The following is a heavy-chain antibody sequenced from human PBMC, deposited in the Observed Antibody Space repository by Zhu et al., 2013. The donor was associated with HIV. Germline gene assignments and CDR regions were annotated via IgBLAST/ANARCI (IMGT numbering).Heavy chain of an antibody. CDR1: GGSVSNDNYY. CDR2: IYYSGTT. CDR3: ARVGHSGTYYFDY. V-gene: IGHV4-61*01. J-gene: IGHJ4*02. Sequence: QVQLQESGPGLVKPSETLSLTCTVSGGSVSNDNYYWSWIRQPPGKGLEWIGYIYYSGTTNYNPSLKSRVTISVDTSKNQFSLKLRSVTAADTAVYYCARVGHSGTYYFDYWGQGTLVTVSS. D-gene: IGHD1-26*01.